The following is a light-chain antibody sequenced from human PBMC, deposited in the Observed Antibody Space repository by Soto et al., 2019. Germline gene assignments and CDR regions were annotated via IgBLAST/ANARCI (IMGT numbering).Light chain of an antibody. CDR1: QSISSY. Sequence: DIQMTQTPSTKSSSVASRTTITCRASQSISSYLNWYQQKPGKATKLLIYAASSLQSGVTSRFSGSGSGTDFTLNISSLQPEDFATYYCQQSYSTTFTFGQGTHWRL. CDR2: AAS. V-gene: IGKV1-39*01. J-gene: IGKJ5*01. CDR3: QQSYSTTFT.